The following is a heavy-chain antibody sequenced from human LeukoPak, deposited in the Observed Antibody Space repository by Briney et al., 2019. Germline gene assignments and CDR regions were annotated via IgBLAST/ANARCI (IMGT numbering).Heavy chain of an antibody. CDR1: GYSFTSYW. V-gene: IGHV5-51*01. J-gene: IGHJ5*02. CDR2: IYPGDSDT. D-gene: IGHD3-10*01. Sequence: GESLKISCKGSGYSFTSYWIGWVRQMPGKGLEWMGIIYPGDSDTRYSPSFQGQVTISADKSISTAYLQWSSLKASDTAMYYCARHGSVEPLWFGELSTDWFDPWGQGALVTVSS. CDR3: ARHGSVEPLWFGELSTDWFDP.